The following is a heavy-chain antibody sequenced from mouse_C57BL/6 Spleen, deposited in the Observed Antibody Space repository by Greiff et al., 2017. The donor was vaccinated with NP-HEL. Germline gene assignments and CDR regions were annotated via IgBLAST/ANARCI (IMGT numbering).Heavy chain of an antibody. V-gene: IGHV7-3*01. CDR3: ARWTTVASWYFDV. J-gene: IGHJ1*03. CDR2: IRNKANGYTT. Sequence: EVQGVESGGGLVQPGGSLSLSCAASGFTFTDYYMSWVRQPPGKALEWLGFIRNKANGYTTEYSASVKGRFTISRDNSQSILYLQMNALRAEDSATYYCARWTTVASWYFDVWGTGTTVTVSS. CDR1: GFTFTDYY. D-gene: IGHD1-1*01.